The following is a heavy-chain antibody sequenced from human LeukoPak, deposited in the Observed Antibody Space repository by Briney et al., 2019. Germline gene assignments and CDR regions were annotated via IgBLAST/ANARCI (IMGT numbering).Heavy chain of an antibody. CDR2: IYYSGST. V-gene: IGHV4-39*01. Sequence: SETLSLTCTVSGGSISSSSYYWGWIRQPPGKGLEWTGSIYYSGSTYYNPSLKSRVTISVDTSKNQFSPKLSSVTAADTAVYYYARLAQLDILTVPNFDYWGQGTLVTVSS. D-gene: IGHD3-9*01. J-gene: IGHJ4*02. CDR1: GGSISSSSYY. CDR3: ARLAQLDILTVPNFDY.